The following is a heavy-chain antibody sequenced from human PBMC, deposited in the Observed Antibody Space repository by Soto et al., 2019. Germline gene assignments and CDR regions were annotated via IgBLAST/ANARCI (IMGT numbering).Heavy chain of an antibody. J-gene: IGHJ3*02. V-gene: IGHV3-9*01. CDR3: AGVEPPYLSYCGGDCPLWDAFDI. Sequence: GGSLRLSCAASGFTFDDYAMHWVRQAPGKGLEWVSGISWNSGSIGYADSVKGRFTISRDNAKNSLYLQMNSLRAEDTALYYCAGVEPPYLSYCGGDCPLWDAFDIWGQGTMVTVSS. D-gene: IGHD2-21*01. CDR1: GFTFDDYA. CDR2: ISWNSGSI.